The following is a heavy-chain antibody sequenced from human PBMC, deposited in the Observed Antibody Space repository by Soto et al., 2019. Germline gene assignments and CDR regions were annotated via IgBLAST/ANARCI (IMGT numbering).Heavy chain of an antibody. CDR2: IYVTGAV. CDR3: ARLRIATNNYKWFDP. J-gene: IGHJ5*02. Sequence: SETLSLACSVSGAALNSGNYYWSWIRQVPGKGLEWIGHIYVTGAVDYNPSLRDRITISQDTSERQFSLNLRLVTAADTAVYYCARLRIATNNYKWFDPWGQGTLVTVSS. D-gene: IGHD2-21*01. V-gene: IGHV4-31*03. CDR1: GAALNSGNYY.